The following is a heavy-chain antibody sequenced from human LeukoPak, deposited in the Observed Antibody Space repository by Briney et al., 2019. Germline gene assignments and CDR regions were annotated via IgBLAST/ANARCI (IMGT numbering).Heavy chain of an antibody. J-gene: IGHJ4*02. V-gene: IGHV3-48*04. CDR3: ASRTYLAY. CDR1: GFTFSSYT. CDR2: ISGSSSSI. Sequence: LPGGSLRLSCTASGFTFSSYTINWVRQAPGKGLEWVSSISGSSSSIYYTDSVKGRFTISRDNAKNSLYLQMHSLRADDTAVYYCASRTYLAYWGQGTLVTVSS.